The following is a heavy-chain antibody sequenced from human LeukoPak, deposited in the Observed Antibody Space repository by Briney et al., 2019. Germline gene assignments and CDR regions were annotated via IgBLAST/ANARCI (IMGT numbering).Heavy chain of an antibody. CDR1: GFTFTNDF. D-gene: IGHD3-10*01. J-gene: IGHJ3*02. CDR2: IKQDGSEK. V-gene: IGHV3-7*01. Sequence: GGSLRLSCAASGFTFTNDFMTWVRQAPGKGLEWVANIKQDGSEKYYVDSVKGGFTISRDNAKNSLYLQMNSLRAEDTAVYYCARTVWFGELLIPDAFDIWGQGTMVTVSS. CDR3: ARTVWFGELLIPDAFDI.